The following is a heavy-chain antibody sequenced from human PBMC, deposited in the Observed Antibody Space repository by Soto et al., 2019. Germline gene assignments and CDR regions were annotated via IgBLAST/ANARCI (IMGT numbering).Heavy chain of an antibody. CDR1: GGSISSYY. CDR3: ARDFIYYDSSGYYSSRWFDP. D-gene: IGHD3-22*01. Sequence: SETLSLTCTVSGGSISSYYWSWIRQPPGKGLEWIGYIYYSGSTNYNPSLKSRVTILVDTSKNQFSLKLSSVTAADTAVYYCARDFIYYDSSGYYSSRWFDPWGQGTLVTVSS. J-gene: IGHJ5*02. V-gene: IGHV4-59*01. CDR2: IYYSGST.